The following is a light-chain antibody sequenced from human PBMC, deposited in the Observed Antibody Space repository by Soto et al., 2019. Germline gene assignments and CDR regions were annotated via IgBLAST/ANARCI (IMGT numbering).Light chain of an antibody. V-gene: IGKV3D-20*01. CDR3: QQYGAYPLT. Sequence: EIVLTQSPATLSLSPGERATLSCRASQSVRSTYLAWYQQKPGLAPRLLIFGVSNRATGIPDRFSGSGSGTDFTLTISRLEPEDFAVYYCQQYGAYPLTFGGGTKVDI. J-gene: IGKJ4*01. CDR1: QSVRSTY. CDR2: GVS.